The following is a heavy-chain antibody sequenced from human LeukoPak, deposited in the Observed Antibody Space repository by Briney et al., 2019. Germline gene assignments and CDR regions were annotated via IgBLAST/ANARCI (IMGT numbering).Heavy chain of an antibody. CDR3: AGSITEWRAAFDI. CDR1: GFTFSDYY. Sequence: GGSLRLSCAASGFTFSDYYMSWIRQAPGKGLEWVSYISSSGSTIYYADSMKGRFTISRDNAKNSLYLQMNSLRAEDTAVYYCAGSITEWRAAFDIWGQGTMVTVSS. D-gene: IGHD3-10*01. V-gene: IGHV3-11*01. J-gene: IGHJ3*02. CDR2: ISSSGSTI.